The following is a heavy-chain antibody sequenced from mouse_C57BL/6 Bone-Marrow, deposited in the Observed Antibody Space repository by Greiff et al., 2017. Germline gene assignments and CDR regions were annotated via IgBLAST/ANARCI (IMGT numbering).Heavy chain of an antibody. Sequence: VKLVASGPGLVAPSQSLSITCTVSGFSLTSYGVDWVRQSTGKGLEWLGVIWGVGSTNYNSALKSRLSISKDNSKSQVFLKMNSLQTYNTAMYYCARSLYYRAMDYWGQGTSVTVSS. CDR3: ARSLYYRAMDY. J-gene: IGHJ4*01. CDR1: GFSLTSYG. D-gene: IGHD2-14*01. CDR2: IWGVGST. V-gene: IGHV2-6*01.